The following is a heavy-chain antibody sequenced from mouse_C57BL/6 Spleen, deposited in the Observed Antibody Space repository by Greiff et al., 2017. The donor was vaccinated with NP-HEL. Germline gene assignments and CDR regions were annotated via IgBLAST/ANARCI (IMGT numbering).Heavy chain of an antibody. CDR3: AKQRYASGDYYARDY. J-gene: IGHJ4*01. Sequence: VKLMESGPGLVAPSQSLSITCTVSGFSLTSYGVDWVRQPPGKGLEWLGVIWGGGSTNYNSALMSRLSISKDNSKSQVFLKMNSLQTDDTAMYYCAKQRYASGDYYARDYWGQGTSVTVSS. CDR1: GFSLTSYG. CDR2: IWGGGST. D-gene: IGHD2-14*01. V-gene: IGHV2-9*01.